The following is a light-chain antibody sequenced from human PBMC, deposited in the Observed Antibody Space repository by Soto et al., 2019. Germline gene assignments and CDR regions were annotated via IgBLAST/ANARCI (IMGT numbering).Light chain of an antibody. CDR2: GAS. CDR3: QQYDNLYT. Sequence: EIEMTQSPATLSVSPGERATLSCRASQSVSSNLAWYQQKPGQTPMLLIYGASSRATGIPTRFSGSGSGTEFTLTISSLQSEDFAVYYCQQYDNLYTFGQGTKLEIK. V-gene: IGKV3-15*01. J-gene: IGKJ2*01. CDR1: QSVSSN.